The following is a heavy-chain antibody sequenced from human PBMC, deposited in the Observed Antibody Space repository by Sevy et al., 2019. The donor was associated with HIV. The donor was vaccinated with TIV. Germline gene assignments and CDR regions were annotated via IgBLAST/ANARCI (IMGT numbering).Heavy chain of an antibody. Sequence: GGSLRLSCAASGFTFSSYSMNWVRQAPGKGLEWVSYISSSSTIYYADSVKGRFTISRDNAKNSLYLQMNSLRDEDTAGYYRARVGIAAAGTQGVNYYYYYYMDVVGKGTTVTVSS. CDR3: ARVGIAAAGTQGVNYYYYYYMDV. J-gene: IGHJ6*03. CDR1: GFTFSSYS. CDR2: ISSSSTI. V-gene: IGHV3-48*02. D-gene: IGHD6-13*01.